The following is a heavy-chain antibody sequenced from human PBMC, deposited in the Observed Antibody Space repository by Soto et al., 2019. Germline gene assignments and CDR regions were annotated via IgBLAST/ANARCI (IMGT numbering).Heavy chain of an antibody. CDR3: ARDLVPWHGGGYYFDY. Sequence: QVQLVESGGGVVQPGRSLRLSCAASGFTFSSYAMHWVRQAPGKGLEWVAVISYDGSNKYYADSVKGRFTISRDNSKNTLYLQMNSLRAEATAVYYCARDLVPWHGGGYYFDYWGQGTLVTVSS. V-gene: IGHV3-30-3*01. CDR1: GFTFSSYA. CDR2: ISYDGSNK. J-gene: IGHJ4*02. D-gene: IGHD3-10*01.